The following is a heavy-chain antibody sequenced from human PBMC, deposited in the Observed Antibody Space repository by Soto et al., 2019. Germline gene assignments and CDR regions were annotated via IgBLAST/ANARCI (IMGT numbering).Heavy chain of an antibody. J-gene: IGHJ4*02. CDR3: AKDGLGAYSYGSYYFDY. V-gene: IGHV3-23*01. CDR2: ISSSGGST. Sequence: EVQLLESGGGLVQPGGSLRLSCAASGFTFSSYAMSWVRQAPGKGLEWVSTISSSGGSTYYADSVKGRFTISRGNSKNTLDWQMNSLSAEDTAVYYCAKDGLGAYSYGSYYFDYWGQGTLVSVSS. D-gene: IGHD5-18*01. CDR1: GFTFSSYA.